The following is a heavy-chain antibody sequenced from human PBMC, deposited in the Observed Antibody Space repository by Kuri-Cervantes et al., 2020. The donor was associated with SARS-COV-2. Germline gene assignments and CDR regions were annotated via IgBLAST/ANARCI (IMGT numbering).Heavy chain of an antibody. CDR1: GFTCSSYS. CDR2: ISGSGGST. CDR3: AKVLEWELLSPLGDY. J-gene: IGHJ4*02. Sequence: GGSLRLSCAASGFTCSSYSMNWVRQAPGKGLEWVSAISGSGGSTYYADSVKGRFSISRDNSKNTLYLQMNSLRAEDTAVYYCAKVLEWELLSPLGDYWGQGTLVTVSS. D-gene: IGHD1-26*01. V-gene: IGHV3-23*01.